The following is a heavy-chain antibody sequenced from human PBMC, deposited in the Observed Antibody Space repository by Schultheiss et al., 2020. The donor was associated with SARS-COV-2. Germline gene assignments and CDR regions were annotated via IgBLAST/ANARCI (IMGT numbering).Heavy chain of an antibody. CDR2: IYSGGST. CDR1: GGSISSGGYY. J-gene: IGHJ4*02. D-gene: IGHD6-19*01. V-gene: IGHV3-53*01. CDR3: ARGEGSGWYVN. Sequence: ETLSLTCTVSGGSISSGGYYWSWIRQPPGKGLEWVSVIYSGGSTYYADSVKGRFTISRDNAKNSLYLQMNSLRAEDTAVYYCARGEGSGWYVNWGQGTLVTVSS.